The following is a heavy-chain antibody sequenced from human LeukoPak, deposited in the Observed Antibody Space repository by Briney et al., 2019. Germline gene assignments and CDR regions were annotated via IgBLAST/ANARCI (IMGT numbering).Heavy chain of an antibody. Sequence: PGGSLRLSCAASGFTFSSYAMHWVRQAPGRGLEWVAVISFDGSNKYYADSVKGRFTISRDNSKNTLCLQMNSLRAEDTAVYYCARPQGSYLLFDYWGQGTLVTVSS. V-gene: IGHV3-30-3*01. D-gene: IGHD1-26*01. CDR1: GFTFSSYA. CDR2: ISFDGSNK. CDR3: ARPQGSYLLFDY. J-gene: IGHJ4*02.